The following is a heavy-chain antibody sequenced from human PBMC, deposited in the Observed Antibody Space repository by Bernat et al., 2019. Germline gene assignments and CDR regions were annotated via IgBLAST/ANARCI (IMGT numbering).Heavy chain of an antibody. J-gene: IGHJ6*02. Sequence: VQLVESGGGLVQPGGSLRLSCEASKFTFSGYGMHWVRQAPGKGLEWVAVIWHDGSNENYADSVKGRFTISRDNSKNTLYLQMNSLRAEDTAVYYCARVSLYGAPASAMDVWGQGTTVTVSS. V-gene: IGHV3-33*01. CDR2: IWHDGSNE. D-gene: IGHD4-17*01. CDR1: KFTFSGYG. CDR3: ARVSLYGAPASAMDV.